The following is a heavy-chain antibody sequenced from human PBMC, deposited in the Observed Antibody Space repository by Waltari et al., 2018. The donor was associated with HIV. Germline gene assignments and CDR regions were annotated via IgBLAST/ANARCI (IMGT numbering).Heavy chain of an antibody. V-gene: IGHV1-69*01. CDR2: IIPIFSTA. CDR1: GGTFSSYA. Sequence: QVQLVQSGAEVKKPGSSVKVSCTASGGTFSSYAISWVRQAPGKGLEWMGGIIPIFSTANYAQKFQGRVTSTADESTSTAYMELSSLRSEDTAVYYCARRRVVISSLDYYYYGMDVWGQGTTVTVSS. J-gene: IGHJ6*02. CDR3: ARRRVVISSLDYYYYGMDV. D-gene: IGHD3-3*01.